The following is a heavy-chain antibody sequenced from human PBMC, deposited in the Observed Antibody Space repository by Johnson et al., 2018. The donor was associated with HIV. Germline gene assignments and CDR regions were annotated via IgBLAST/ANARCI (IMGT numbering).Heavy chain of an antibody. CDR3: AKAWEMDLGAFDI. J-gene: IGHJ3*02. CDR1: GFTFSSYA. Sequence: VQLVESGGGVVQPGRSLRLSCAASGFTFSSYAMSWVRQAPGKGLEWVAVIWYDGSNKYYADSVKGRFTISRDNSKNTLYLQMNSLRAEDTAVYYCAKAWEMDLGAFDIWGQGTMVTVCS. V-gene: IGHV3-33*06. D-gene: IGHD5-24*01. CDR2: IWYDGSNK.